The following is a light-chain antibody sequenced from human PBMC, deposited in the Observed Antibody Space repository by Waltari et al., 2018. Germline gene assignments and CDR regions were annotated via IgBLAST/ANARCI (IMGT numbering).Light chain of an antibody. J-gene: IGLJ2*01. CDR3: GSQSSNDVVL. V-gene: IGLV2-14*01. Sequence: QSALTQPASVSGSPGQSVTIFCAGTSNDVGGYNSVSWYQEHPGQAPRVIIYDVSDRPSGVSDRFSGYKSGNTASLTSSGLQAEDEADYYCGSQSSNDVVLFGGGTKLTVL. CDR1: SNDVGGYNS. CDR2: DVS.